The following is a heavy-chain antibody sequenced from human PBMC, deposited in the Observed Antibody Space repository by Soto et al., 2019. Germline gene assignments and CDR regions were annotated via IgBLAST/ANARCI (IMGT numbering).Heavy chain of an antibody. Sequence: PGGSLRLSCAASGFTFSSYGMHWVRQAPGKGLEWVAVISYDGSNKYYADSVKGRFTISRDNSKNTLYLQMNSLRAEDTAVYYCAIGGVRGKYYYYYYMDVWGKGTTVTVSS. CDR2: ISYDGSNK. J-gene: IGHJ6*03. CDR1: GFTFSSYG. CDR3: AIGGVRGKYYYYYYMDV. D-gene: IGHD3-10*01. V-gene: IGHV3-30*03.